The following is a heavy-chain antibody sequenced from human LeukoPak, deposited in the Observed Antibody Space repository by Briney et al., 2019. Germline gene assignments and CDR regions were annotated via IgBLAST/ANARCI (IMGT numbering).Heavy chain of an antibody. Sequence: GGSLRLSCAASGFTFDDYAMHWVRQAPGKGLEWVSLIGGDGGSTYYADSVKGRFTISRDDSKNSLFLQMKSLRTDDTALYYCVKEPHYYDRSGYFWGQGILVTVSS. CDR1: GFTFDDYA. D-gene: IGHD3-22*01. J-gene: IGHJ4*02. CDR2: IGGDGGST. CDR3: VKEPHYYDRSGYF. V-gene: IGHV3-43*02.